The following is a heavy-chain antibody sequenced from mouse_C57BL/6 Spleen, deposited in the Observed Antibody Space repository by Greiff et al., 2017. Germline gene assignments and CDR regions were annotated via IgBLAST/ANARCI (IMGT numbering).Heavy chain of an antibody. V-gene: IGHV5-4*01. D-gene: IGHD2-1*01. Sequence: EVQLVESGGGLVKPGGSLKLSCAASGFTFSSYAMSWVRQTPEKRLEWVATISDGGSYTYYPDNVKGRFTISRDNAKNNLYLQMSHLKSEDTAMXYCARGLYYGKGDYFGFWGQGTTLTVSS. J-gene: IGHJ2*01. CDR1: GFTFSSYA. CDR2: ISDGGSYT. CDR3: ARGLYYGKGDYFGF.